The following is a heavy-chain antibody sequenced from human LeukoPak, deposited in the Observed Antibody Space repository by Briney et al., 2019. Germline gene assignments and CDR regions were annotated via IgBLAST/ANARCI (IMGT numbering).Heavy chain of an antibody. Sequence: SETLSLTCTVSGGSISSGGYYWSWIRQHPGKGLEWIGYIYYSGSTYYNPSLKSRVTISVDTSKNQFSLKLSSVTAADTAVYYCARGIAARYNLVDPRGQGTLVTVSS. CDR3: ARGIAARYNLVDP. CDR2: IYYSGST. J-gene: IGHJ5*02. D-gene: IGHD1-1*01. CDR1: GGSISSGGYY. V-gene: IGHV4-31*03.